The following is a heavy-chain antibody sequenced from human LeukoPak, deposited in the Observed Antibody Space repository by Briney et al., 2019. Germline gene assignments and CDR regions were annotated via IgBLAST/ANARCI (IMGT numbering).Heavy chain of an antibody. CDR3: AKDPRGDYYYGMDV. J-gene: IGHJ6*02. D-gene: IGHD3-10*01. CDR1: GFTFSSYD. Sequence: PGGSLRLSCAASGFTFSSYDMHWVRQATGKGLEWVSSISGSGGSTNYADSVKGRFTISRDNSKNTLYLQMNSLRAEDTAVFYCAKDPRGDYYYGMDVWGQGTTVTVSS. CDR2: ISGSGGST. V-gene: IGHV3-23*01.